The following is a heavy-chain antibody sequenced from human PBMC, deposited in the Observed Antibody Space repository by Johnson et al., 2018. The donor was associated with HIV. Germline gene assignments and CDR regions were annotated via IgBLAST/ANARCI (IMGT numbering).Heavy chain of an antibody. V-gene: IGHV3-23*03. CDR2: LISSGDST. D-gene: IGHD1-26*01. J-gene: IGHJ3*02. Sequence: VQLVESGGDLVQPGGSLRLSCAASGFAFSHSAMNWVRQAPGQGLEWVSLISSGDSTYYADSVKGRFSIPSDNSKNTLYLQMNGLKTKDTAVYYWSTDQVGRSYGGKYHIWGQGTMVTVSS. CDR3: STDQVGRSYGGKYHI. CDR1: GFAFSHSA.